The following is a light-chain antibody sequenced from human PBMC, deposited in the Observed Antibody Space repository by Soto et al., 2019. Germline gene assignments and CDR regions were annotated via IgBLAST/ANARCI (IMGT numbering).Light chain of an antibody. CDR3: QQYGSSPWT. CDR1: QTLSNSF. Sequence: EIVLTQSPGTLSLFPGERATLSCRASQTLSNSFLAWYQQKPGQAPRLLIYGASSRATGIPDRFSGSGSGTDFTLTISRLEPEDFAVYYCQQYGSSPWTFGQGTKVDIK. J-gene: IGKJ1*01. CDR2: GAS. V-gene: IGKV3-20*01.